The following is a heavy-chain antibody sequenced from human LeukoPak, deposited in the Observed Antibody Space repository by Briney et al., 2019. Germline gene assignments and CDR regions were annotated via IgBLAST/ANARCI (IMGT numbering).Heavy chain of an antibody. V-gene: IGHV3-7*01. J-gene: IGHJ4*02. CDR3: ARLMTEAGTYSYYLDN. Sequence: GGSLRLSCAASGFTFNNYWMIWVRQAPGKGLEWVADIKYDSSDKFYVDSVKGRFTISRDNAQSSVYLQMNSLRADDTAIYYCARLMTEAGTYSYYLDNWGQGALVTVSS. D-gene: IGHD6-19*01. CDR2: IKYDSSDK. CDR1: GFTFNNYW.